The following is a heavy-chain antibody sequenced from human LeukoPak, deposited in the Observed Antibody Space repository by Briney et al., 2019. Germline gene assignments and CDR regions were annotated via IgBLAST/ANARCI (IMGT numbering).Heavy chain of an antibody. V-gene: IGHV4-39*07. J-gene: IGHJ3*02. Sequence: SETLSLTCTVSGGSISSSSYYWGWIRQPPGKGLEWIGSIYYSGSGSTYYNPSLKSRVTISVDTSKNQFSLKLSSVTAADTAVYYCARDQSGGGDAFDIWGQGTMVTVSS. CDR1: GGSISSSSYY. D-gene: IGHD4-23*01. CDR2: IYYSGSGST. CDR3: ARDQSGGGDAFDI.